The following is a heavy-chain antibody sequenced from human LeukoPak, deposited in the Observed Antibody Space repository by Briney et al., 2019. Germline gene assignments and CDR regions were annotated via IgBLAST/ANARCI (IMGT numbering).Heavy chain of an antibody. CDR2: FDPEDGET. CDR3: ATDGKVGIAAAGTGLYYGMDV. V-gene: IGHV1-24*01. J-gene: IGHJ6*04. CDR1: GYTLTELS. Sequence: RASVKVSFKVSGYTLTELSMHWVRQAPGKGLEWMGGFDPEDGETIYAQKFQGRVTMTEDTSTDTAYMELSSLRSEDTAVYYCATDGKVGIAAAGTGLYYGMDVWGKGTTVTVSS. D-gene: IGHD6-13*01.